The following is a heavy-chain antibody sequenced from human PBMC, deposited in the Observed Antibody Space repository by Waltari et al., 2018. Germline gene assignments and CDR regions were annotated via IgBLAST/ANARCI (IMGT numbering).Heavy chain of an antibody. D-gene: IGHD3-3*01. CDR2: INHSGST. CDR1: GGSFSGYY. Sequence: QVQLQQWGAGLLKPSETLSLTCAVYGGSFSGYYWSWIRQPPGKGLEWIGEINHSGSTNCNPALKSRVTISVDTSKNQFSLKLSSVTAADTAVYYCARGRFGVDYGMDVWGQGTTVTVSS. CDR3: ARGRFGVDYGMDV. V-gene: IGHV4-34*01. J-gene: IGHJ6*02.